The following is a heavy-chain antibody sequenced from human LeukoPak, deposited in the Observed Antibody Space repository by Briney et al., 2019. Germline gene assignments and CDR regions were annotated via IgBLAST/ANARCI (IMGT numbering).Heavy chain of an antibody. Sequence: PGGSLRHSCAASGFTFSDYYMSWIRQAPGKGLEWISYISSSSFYTSYADSVKGRFTISRDNAKNSLYLQMNSLRAEDTAVYYCARDHRLRYFDWSDFDYWGQGTLVTVSS. D-gene: IGHD3-9*01. CDR1: GFTFSDYY. J-gene: IGHJ4*02. CDR2: ISSSSFYT. CDR3: ARDHRLRYFDWSDFDY. V-gene: IGHV3-11*06.